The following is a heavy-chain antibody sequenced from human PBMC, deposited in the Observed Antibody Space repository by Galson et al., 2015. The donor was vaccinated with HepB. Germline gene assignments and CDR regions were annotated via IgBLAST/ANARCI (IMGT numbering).Heavy chain of an antibody. CDR3: ARQPYSSSWYRGEAFDI. CDR2: INHSGST. CDR1: GGSFSGYY. J-gene: IGHJ3*02. V-gene: IGHV4-34*01. Sequence: TLSLTCAVYGGSFSGYYWSWIRQPPGKGLEWIGEINHSGSTNYNPSLKSRVTISVDTSRNQFSLKLSSVTAADTAVYYCARQPYSSSWYRGEAFDIWGQGTMVTVSS. D-gene: IGHD6-13*01.